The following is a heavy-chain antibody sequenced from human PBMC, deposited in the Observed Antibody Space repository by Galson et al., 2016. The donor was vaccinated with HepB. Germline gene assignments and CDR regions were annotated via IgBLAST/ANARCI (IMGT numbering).Heavy chain of an antibody. CDR3: ASACSSTTCYGDFDY. CDR1: GFTFSRYP. Sequence: SLRLSCAASGFTFSRYPMHWVRQAPGKGLEYISDISNNGGRIYYADSVKGRFTISRDNSQNTVFLQMNSLRAEDTAVYYCASACSSTTCYGDFDYWGQGTLVTVSS. V-gene: IGHV3-64D*06. CDR2: ISNNGGRI. J-gene: IGHJ4*02. D-gene: IGHD2-2*01.